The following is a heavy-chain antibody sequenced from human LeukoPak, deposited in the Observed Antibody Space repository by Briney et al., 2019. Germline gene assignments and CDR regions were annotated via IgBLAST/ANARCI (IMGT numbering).Heavy chain of an antibody. V-gene: IGHV4-39*01. CDR1: GGSISSSSYY. D-gene: IGHD2-2*01. CDR3: ARGPTYQPIDF. Sequence: TSETLSLTCTVSGGSISSSSYYWGWIRQPPGKGLEWIGSIYHSGSTYYNPSLKSRVTISVDTSKNQFSLKLSSVTAADTAVYYCARGPTYQPIDFWGQGTLVTVSS. CDR2: IYHSGST. J-gene: IGHJ4*02.